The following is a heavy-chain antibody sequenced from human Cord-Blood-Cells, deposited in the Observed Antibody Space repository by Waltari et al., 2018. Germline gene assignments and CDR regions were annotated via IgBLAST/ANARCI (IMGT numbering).Heavy chain of an antibody. V-gene: IGHV1-69*01. D-gene: IGHD1-1*01. CDR3: ASAVGANWIQN. CDR1: GGTFSSYA. J-gene: IGHJ4*02. Sequence: QVQLVQSGAEVKKPGSSVKVSCKASGGTFSSYAISWVRQAPGQGLEWMGGIIPIFGTANHAHTFQDRGTITADESTSTAYIELSSLRSEDTAVYYCASAVGANWIQNCGQGTLVTVSS. CDR2: IIPIFGTA.